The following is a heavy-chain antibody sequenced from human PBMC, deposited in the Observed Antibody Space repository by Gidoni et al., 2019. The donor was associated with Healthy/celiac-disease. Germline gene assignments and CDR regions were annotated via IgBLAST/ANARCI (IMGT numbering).Heavy chain of an antibody. CDR2: ISYDGSNK. V-gene: IGHV3-30-3*01. CDR3: ARNPTLERYFDY. CDR1: GFTFSSYA. Sequence: QVQLVESGGGVVQPGRSLRLSCAASGFTFSSYAMHWVRQAPGKGLEWVAVISYDGSNKYYADSVKGRFTISRDNSKNTLYLQMNSLRAEDTAVYYCARNPTLERYFDYWGQGTLVTVSS. D-gene: IGHD1-1*01. J-gene: IGHJ4*02.